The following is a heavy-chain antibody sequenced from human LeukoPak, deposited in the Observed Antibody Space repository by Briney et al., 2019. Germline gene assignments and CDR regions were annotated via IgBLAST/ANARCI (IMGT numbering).Heavy chain of an antibody. J-gene: IGHJ4*02. CDR1: GGTFSSYA. Sequence: ASVKVSCKGSGGTFSSYAISWVRQAPGQGLEWMGRIIPIFGTANYAQKFQGRVTITTDETTSTAYMELSSLRSEDTAVYYCAVVQQLGSYYFDYWGQGTLVTVSS. CDR2: IIPIFGTA. D-gene: IGHD6-13*01. V-gene: IGHV1-69*05. CDR3: AVVQQLGSYYFDY.